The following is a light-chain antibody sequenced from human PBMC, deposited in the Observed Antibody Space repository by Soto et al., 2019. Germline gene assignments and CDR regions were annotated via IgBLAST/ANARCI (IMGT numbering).Light chain of an antibody. J-gene: IGLJ2*01. Sequence: QSALTQPASVSGSPGQSITISCTGTSSDIGGYNYVSWYQQHPGKVPKLLIYEVSNRPSGVSNRFSGSKSGDTASLTISGLQAEDEADYYCSSFTSKSTLIFGGGTKLTVL. CDR3: SSFTSKSTLI. CDR2: EVS. V-gene: IGLV2-14*01. CDR1: SSDIGGYNY.